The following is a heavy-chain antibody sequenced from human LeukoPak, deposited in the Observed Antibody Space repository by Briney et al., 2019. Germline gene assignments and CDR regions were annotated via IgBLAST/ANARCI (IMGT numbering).Heavy chain of an antibody. D-gene: IGHD6-19*01. J-gene: IGHJ4*02. CDR2: TYYRSKWYN. CDR1: GDSVSSNSAA. Sequence: SQTLSLTCAISGDSVSSNSAAWNWIRQSPSRGLEWLGRTYYRSKWYNDYAVSVKSRITINPDTSKNQFSLQLNSVTPEDTAVYYCARDLGYSSGWYPANFDYWGQGTLVTVSS. CDR3: ARDLGYSSGWYPANFDY. V-gene: IGHV6-1*01.